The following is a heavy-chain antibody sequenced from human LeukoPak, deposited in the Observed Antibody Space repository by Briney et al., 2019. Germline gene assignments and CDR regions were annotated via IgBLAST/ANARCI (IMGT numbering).Heavy chain of an antibody. Sequence: GGALRLSCAASGFTFSSYSMNWVRQAPGKGLEWVSSISSSSTYIYYAGSVKGRFTISRDNAKNSLFLQMNSLRAEDTAVYYCARDKGTEGLLPRGDWYFDLWGRGTLVTVSS. J-gene: IGHJ2*01. D-gene: IGHD3-3*01. CDR2: ISSSSTYI. CDR3: ARDKGTEGLLPRGDWYFDL. V-gene: IGHV3-21*01. CDR1: GFTFSSYS.